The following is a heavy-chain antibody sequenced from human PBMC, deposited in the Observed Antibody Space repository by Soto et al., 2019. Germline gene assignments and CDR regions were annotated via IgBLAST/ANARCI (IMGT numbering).Heavy chain of an antibody. J-gene: IGHJ4*02. CDR3: AREGYCSGGSCYSRTLDY. V-gene: IGHV4-34*01. CDR2: TNHSGST. CDR1: GGSFSGYY. D-gene: IGHD2-15*01. Sequence: PSETLSLTCAVYGGSFSGYYWSWIRQPPGKGLEWIEETNHSGSTNYNPSLKSRVTISVDTSKNQFSLKLSSVTAADTAVYYCAREGYCSGGSCYSRTLDYWGQGTLVTVSS.